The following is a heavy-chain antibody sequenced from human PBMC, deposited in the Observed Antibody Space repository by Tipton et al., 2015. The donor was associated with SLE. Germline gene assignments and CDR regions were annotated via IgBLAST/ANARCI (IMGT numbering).Heavy chain of an antibody. V-gene: IGHV3-9*01. CDR3: AKDITIFGVVAPLDT. J-gene: IGHJ3*02. CDR1: GFTFDDYA. CDR2: ISWNSGSI. D-gene: IGHD3-3*01. Sequence: SLRLSCAASGFTFDDYAMHWVRQAPGKGLEWVSGISWNSGSIGYADSVKGRFTISRDNAKNSLYLQMNSLRAEDTALYYCAKDITIFGVVAPLDTWGQGTMVTVSS.